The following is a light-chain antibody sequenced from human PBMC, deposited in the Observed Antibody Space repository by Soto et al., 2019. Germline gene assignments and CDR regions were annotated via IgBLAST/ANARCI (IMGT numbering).Light chain of an antibody. CDR2: GAS. CDR3: QQSFTIPYT. Sequence: DIQMTQSPSTLSASVGDRVTITCRASQSIRNWLAWYQDKPGKAPKLLIYGASSLESGVPSRFSGSGSGTDFSLTISSLQPEDFASYHCQQSFTIPYTFGQGTNVAIK. CDR1: QSIRNW. V-gene: IGKV1-5*01. J-gene: IGKJ2*01.